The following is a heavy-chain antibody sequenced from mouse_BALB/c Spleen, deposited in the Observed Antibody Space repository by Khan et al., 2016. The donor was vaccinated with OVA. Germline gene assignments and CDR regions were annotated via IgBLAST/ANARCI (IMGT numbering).Heavy chain of an antibody. CDR1: GFSLTSYG. CDR2: IWGDGNT. CDR3: AKDRGYYAGDY. J-gene: IGHJ4*01. V-gene: IGHV2-3*01. Sequence: QVQLKQSGPGLVAPSQSLSITCTVSGFSLTSYGVSWVRQPPGKGLEWLGVIWGDGNTNFHSVLRSRLSISKDNSKSQVFLKLNSLQTDDTATYYCAKDRGYYAGDYWGQGTSVTVSS.